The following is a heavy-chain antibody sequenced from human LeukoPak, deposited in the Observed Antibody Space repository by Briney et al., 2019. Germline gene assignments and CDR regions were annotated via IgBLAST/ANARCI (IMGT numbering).Heavy chain of an antibody. Sequence: ASVKVSCKASGYIFRSYGVSWMRQAPGQGLEWIGWISGYSGNTQYAQKVQGRVSMTTDTSTSTAYMELRSLGSDDTAVYYCARYKITTAYFDYWGQGTLVTVSS. V-gene: IGHV1-18*01. CDR2: ISGYSGNT. CDR3: ARYKITTAYFDY. CDR1: GYIFRSYG. D-gene: IGHD1-1*01. J-gene: IGHJ4*02.